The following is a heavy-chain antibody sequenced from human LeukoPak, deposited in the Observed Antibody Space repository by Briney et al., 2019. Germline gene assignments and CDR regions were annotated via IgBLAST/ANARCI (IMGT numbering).Heavy chain of an antibody. CDR3: AREIAPYYDFWSGYYTTYYYYGMDV. Sequence: PSQTLSLTCTVSGGSISSGGYYWSWIRQHPGKGLEWIGYIYYSGSTYYNPSLKSRVTISVDTSKNQFSLKLSSVTAADTAVYYCAREIAPYYDFWSGYYTTYYYYGMDVWGQGTTVTVSS. J-gene: IGHJ6*02. CDR1: GGSISSGGYY. V-gene: IGHV4-31*03. CDR2: IYYSGST. D-gene: IGHD3-3*01.